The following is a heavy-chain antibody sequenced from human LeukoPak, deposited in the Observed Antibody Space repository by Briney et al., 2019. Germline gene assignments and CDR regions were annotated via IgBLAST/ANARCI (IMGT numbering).Heavy chain of an antibody. Sequence: SETLSLTCSVSGDSISSRNWWTWVRQTPEKGLEWIGEIFHTGSTNYNPSVEGRVTISVDTSKNQFYLKLSSVTAADTAVYYCARAVGSFDWLPLFDFWGQGALVTVSS. CDR2: IFHTGST. CDR3: ARAVGSFDWLPLFDF. D-gene: IGHD3-9*01. CDR1: GDSISSRNW. V-gene: IGHV4-4*02. J-gene: IGHJ4*02.